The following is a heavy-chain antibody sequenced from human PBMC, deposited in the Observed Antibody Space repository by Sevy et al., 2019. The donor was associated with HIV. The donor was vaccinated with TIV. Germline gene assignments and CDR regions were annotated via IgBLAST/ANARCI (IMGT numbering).Heavy chain of an antibody. V-gene: IGHV3-7*03. CDR2: IKQDGSEK. D-gene: IGHD2-2*01. CDR1: GFTFSSYW. CDR3: ARSIVVVPAAIRYYFDY. Sequence: GGSLRLSCAASGFTFSSYWMSWVRQAPGKGLEWVANIKQDGSEKYYVDSVEGRFTISRDNAKNSLYLQMNSLRAEDTAVYYCARSIVVVPAAIRYYFDYWGQGTLVTVSS. J-gene: IGHJ4*02.